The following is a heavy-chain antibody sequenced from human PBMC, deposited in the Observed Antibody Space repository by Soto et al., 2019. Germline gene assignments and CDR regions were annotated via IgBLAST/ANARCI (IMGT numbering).Heavy chain of an antibody. J-gene: IGHJ5*02. CDR2: ISCDGKNK. D-gene: IGHD3-16*01. CDR1: GFTFSSYG. V-gene: IGHV3-30*18. Sequence: PGGSLRLSCAASGFTFSSYGMHWVRQAPGKGLEWVAVISCDGKNKYYADSVKGRFTFSRDNSKNTLCLQMNSLRAEDTAVYYCAKGARGLITFGGVIDPWGQGTLVTVSS. CDR3: AKGARGLITFGGVIDP.